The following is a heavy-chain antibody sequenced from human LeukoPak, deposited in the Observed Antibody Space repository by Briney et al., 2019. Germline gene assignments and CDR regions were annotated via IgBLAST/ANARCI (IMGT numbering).Heavy chain of an antibody. J-gene: IGHJ6*04. V-gene: IGHV1-69*13. Sequence: SVKVSCKASGGTFSSYAISWVRQAPGQGLEWMGGIIPIFGTANYAQKFQGRVTITADESTSTAYMELSSLRSEDTAVYYCARGTGGGNRDYYGMDVWAKGTTVTVP. CDR3: ARGTGGGNRDYYGMDV. CDR1: GGTFSSYA. CDR2: IIPIFGTA. D-gene: IGHD2-8*02.